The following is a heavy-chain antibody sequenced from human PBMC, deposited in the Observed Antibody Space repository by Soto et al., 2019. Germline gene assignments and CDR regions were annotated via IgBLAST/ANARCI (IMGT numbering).Heavy chain of an antibody. CDR3: VRARATDSRPDY. J-gene: IGHJ4*02. Sequence: PGGSLSLSCAASGFTFSLYAMIWVRQAPGKGLEWVSSVSSGSSYIYSADSLKGRFTISRDDAKNSLYLQMNSLRADDTAIYYCVRARATDSRPDYWGQGSLVTAPQ. CDR1: GFTFSLYA. D-gene: IGHD3-22*01. CDR2: VSSGSSYI. V-gene: IGHV3-21*01.